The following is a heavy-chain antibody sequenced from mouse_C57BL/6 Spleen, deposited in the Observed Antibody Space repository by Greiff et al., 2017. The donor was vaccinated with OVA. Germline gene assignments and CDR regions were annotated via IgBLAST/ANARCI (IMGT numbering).Heavy chain of an antibody. CDR2: IDPSDSYT. V-gene: IGHV1-59*01. Sequence: QVQLQQPGAELVRPGTSVKLSCKASGYTFTSSWMHWVKQRPGQGLEWIGVIDPSDSYTNYNQKFKGKATLTVDTSSSTAYMQLSSLTSEDSAVYYCARIYYAMDYWGQGTSVTVSS. CDR3: ARIYYAMDY. CDR1: GYTFTSSW. J-gene: IGHJ4*01.